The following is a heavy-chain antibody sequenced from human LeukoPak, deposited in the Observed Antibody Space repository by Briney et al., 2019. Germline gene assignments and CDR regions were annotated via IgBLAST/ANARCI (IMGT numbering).Heavy chain of an antibody. Sequence: SDTLSLTCSVSGYSISSNYWWGWIRQPPGKGLEWIGYISKSGGTYYNPSLKSRVTMPVDMSKNQFSLKLSSVTAVDTALYYCAKILHDFGDYIEDAFDIWGQGTMVTVSS. J-gene: IGHJ3*02. CDR3: AKILHDFGDYIEDAFDI. D-gene: IGHD4-17*01. V-gene: IGHV4-28*01. CDR1: GYSISSNYW. CDR2: ISKSGGT.